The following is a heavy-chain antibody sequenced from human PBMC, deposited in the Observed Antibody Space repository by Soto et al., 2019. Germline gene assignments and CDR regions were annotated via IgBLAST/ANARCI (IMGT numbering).Heavy chain of an antibody. V-gene: IGHV1-46*01. J-gene: IGHJ5*02. CDR2: INPSGGST. CDR3: ARVRPPRVHGSSWYLTYNWFDP. D-gene: IGHD6-13*01. CDR1: GYTFTSYY. Sequence: ASVKVSCKASGYTFTSYYMHWVRQAPGQGLEWMGLINPSGGSTSYAQKFQGRVTMTRDTSTSTVYMELSSLRSEDTAVYYCARVRPPRVHGSSWYLTYNWFDPWGQGTLVTVSS.